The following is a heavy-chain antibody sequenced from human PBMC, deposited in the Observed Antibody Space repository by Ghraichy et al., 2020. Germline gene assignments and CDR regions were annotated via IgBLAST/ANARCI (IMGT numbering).Heavy chain of an antibody. D-gene: IGHD3-3*01. CDR3: AVITIFGGGDGMDV. J-gene: IGHJ6*02. CDR2: ISSSSSYT. V-gene: IGHV3-11*06. Sequence: GGSLRLSCAASGFTFSDYYMSWIRQAPGKGLEWVSYISSSSSYTNYADSVKGRFTISRDNAKNSLYLQMNSLRAEDTAVYYCAVITIFGGGDGMDVWGQGTTVTVSS. CDR1: GFTFSDYY.